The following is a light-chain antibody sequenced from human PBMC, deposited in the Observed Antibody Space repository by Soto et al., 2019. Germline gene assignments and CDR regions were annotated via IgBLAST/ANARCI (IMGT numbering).Light chain of an antibody. CDR3: QSYDSSLSAVV. CDR2: GNS. Sequence: QAVVTQPPSVSGAPGQRVTISCTGSSSNIGAGYDVHWYQQLPGTAPKLLIYGNSNRPSVVPDRFSGSKSGTSASLAITGLQAEDEADYYCQSYDSSLSAVVFGGGTKVTVL. V-gene: IGLV1-40*01. CDR1: SSNIGAGYD. J-gene: IGLJ2*01.